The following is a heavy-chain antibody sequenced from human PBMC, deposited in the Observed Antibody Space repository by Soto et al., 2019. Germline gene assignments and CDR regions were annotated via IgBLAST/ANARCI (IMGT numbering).Heavy chain of an antibody. CDR2: ISGNNGNT. CDR1: GYNFNNYG. V-gene: IGHV1-18*01. Sequence: QVQLVQSGPEVKKPGASVTLSCKASGYNFNNYGISWVRQAPGQGLEWMGWISGNNGNTKYGPKFQGRVSLTTDSSTSTAYMEMRSLRSDDTADYYCVRRVVTTLDDAFDIWGPGTRVTVSS. CDR3: VRRVVTTLDDAFDI. D-gene: IGHD2-21*02. J-gene: IGHJ3*02.